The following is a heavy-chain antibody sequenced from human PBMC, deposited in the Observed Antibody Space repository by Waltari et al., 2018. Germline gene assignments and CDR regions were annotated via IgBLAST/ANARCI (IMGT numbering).Heavy chain of an antibody. D-gene: IGHD3-22*01. J-gene: IGHJ4*02. CDR3: VKDGGSSRGPFGY. Sequence: EVQLVESGGGLVQPGGSMRLSCAASGFTIGHSYMSWVRQAPGKGLEWVSVMYSGGAMHYTDSVKGRFTISRDNSKNILYLQMSSLRVDEDTAMYYCVKDGGSSRGPFGYWGQGSLVIVS. CDR1: GFTIGHSY. V-gene: IGHV3-53*01. CDR2: MYSGGAM.